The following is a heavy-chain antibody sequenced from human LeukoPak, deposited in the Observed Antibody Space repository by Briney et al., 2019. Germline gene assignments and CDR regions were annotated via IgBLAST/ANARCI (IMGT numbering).Heavy chain of an antibody. D-gene: IGHD3-22*01. CDR3: AKGRLYYDFDY. CDR2: INQDESAK. J-gene: IGHJ4*02. V-gene: IGHV3-7*03. CDR1: GFTFSRYW. Sequence: GGSLRLSCAASGFTFSRYWMSWVRQAPGRGLEWVASINQDESAKYYVDSVKGRFTISRDNAKNTLYLQMNTLRADDTAVYYCAKGRLYYDFDYWGQGTLVTVSS.